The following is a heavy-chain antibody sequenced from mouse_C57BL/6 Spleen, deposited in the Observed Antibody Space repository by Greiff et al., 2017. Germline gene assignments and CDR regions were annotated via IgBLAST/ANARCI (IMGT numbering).Heavy chain of an antibody. CDR2: INPNNGGT. CDR1: GYTFTDYY. CDR3: AKALMDY. Sequence: VQLQQSGPELVKPGASVKISCKASGYTFTDYYMNWVKQSHGKSLEWIGDINPNNGGTSYNQKFKGKATLTVDKSSSTAYMELRRLTSEDSAVYYCAKALMDYWGQGTSATVSS. V-gene: IGHV1-26*01. J-gene: IGHJ4*01.